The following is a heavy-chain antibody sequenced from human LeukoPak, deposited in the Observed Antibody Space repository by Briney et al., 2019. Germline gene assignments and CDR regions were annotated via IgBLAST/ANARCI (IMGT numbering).Heavy chain of an antibody. D-gene: IGHD2-2*01. CDR2: IHYSGST. CDR3: ARHSNGGCTSTRCHIDY. J-gene: IGHJ4*02. V-gene: IGHV4-39*01. Sequence: PSETLSLTCTVSGDSISSSSYYRGWIRQPPGKGLEWIGTIHYSGSTYYNTSLKSRVTMSVDTSKNQFSLKLSSVTAADTAVYYCARHSNGGCTSTRCHIDYWGQGTLVTVSS. CDR1: GDSISSSSYY.